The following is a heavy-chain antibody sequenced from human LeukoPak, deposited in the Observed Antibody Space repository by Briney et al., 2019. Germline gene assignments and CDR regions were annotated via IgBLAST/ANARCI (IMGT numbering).Heavy chain of an antibody. CDR1: GGSFSGYY. Sequence: PSETLSLTCAVYGGSFSGYYWSWIRQPPGKGLEWIGEINDSGSTNYNPSLKSRVTISVDTSKNQFSLKLSSVTAAETAVYYSARGFRTRSGYGLDPWGQGTLVTVSS. CDR3: ARGFRTRSGYGLDP. J-gene: IGHJ4*02. D-gene: IGHD5-12*01. V-gene: IGHV4-34*01. CDR2: INDSGST.